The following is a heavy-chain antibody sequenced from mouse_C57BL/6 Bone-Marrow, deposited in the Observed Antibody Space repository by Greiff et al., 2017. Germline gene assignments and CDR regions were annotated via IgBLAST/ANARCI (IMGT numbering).Heavy chain of an antibody. D-gene: IGHD1-1*01. CDR3: ARRSYYVSSYWYFDV. J-gene: IGHJ1*03. CDR1: GFTFSDYG. V-gene: IGHV5-15*01. CDR2: ISNLASSI. Sequence: EVQLQESGGGLVQPGGSLKLSCAASGFTFSDYGMAWVRQAPRKGPEWVAFISNLASSIYYADTVTGSFTISRENAKNTLYLERSSLRSEDTAMYYCARRSYYVSSYWYFDVWGTGTTVTVSS.